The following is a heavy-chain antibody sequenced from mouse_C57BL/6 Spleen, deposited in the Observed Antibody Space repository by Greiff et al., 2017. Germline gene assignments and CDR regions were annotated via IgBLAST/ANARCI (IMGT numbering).Heavy chain of an antibody. J-gene: IGHJ2*01. CDR2: IWWDDDK. CDR1: GFSLSTSGMG. Sequence: QVTLKESGPGILQPSQTLSLTCSFSGFSLSTSGMGVGWIRQPSGKGLEWLAHIWWDDDKYYNPALKSRLTISKDTSKNQVFLKIANVDTAATATYYCARIANYGSSGVYFDYWGQGTTLTVSS. V-gene: IGHV8-8*01. D-gene: IGHD1-1*01. CDR3: ARIANYGSSGVYFDY.